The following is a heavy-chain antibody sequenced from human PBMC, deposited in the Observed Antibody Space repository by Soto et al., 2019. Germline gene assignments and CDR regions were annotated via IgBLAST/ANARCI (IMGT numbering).Heavy chain of an antibody. V-gene: IGHV4-30-4*01. CDR3: ARVGYGSGSNFYGVDV. CDR1: GAALNSGNYY. D-gene: IGHD3-10*01. CDR2: IYVAGAV. Sequence: SETLSLTGSVSGAALNSGNYYWRWIRQVPGKGLEGIGHIYVAGAVDYNPSLRDRITISQETSERQFSRNLRLVTAADTAVYYCARVGYGSGSNFYGVDVWGQGTTVT. J-gene: IGHJ6*02.